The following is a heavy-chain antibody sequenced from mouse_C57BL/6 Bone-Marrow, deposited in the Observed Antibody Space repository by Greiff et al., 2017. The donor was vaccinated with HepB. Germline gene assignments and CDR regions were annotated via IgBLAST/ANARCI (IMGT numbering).Heavy chain of an antibody. CDR3: ARPAYYSNYGWFAY. J-gene: IGHJ3*01. CDR2: IHPNSGST. Sequence: VKLQQPGAELVKPGASVKLSCKASGYTFTSYWMHWVKQRPGQGLEWIGMIHPNSGSTNYNEKFKSKATLTVDKSSSTTYMQLSSLTSEDSAVYYCARPAYYSNYGWFAYWGQGTLVTVSA. CDR1: GYTFTSYW. V-gene: IGHV1-64*01. D-gene: IGHD2-5*01.